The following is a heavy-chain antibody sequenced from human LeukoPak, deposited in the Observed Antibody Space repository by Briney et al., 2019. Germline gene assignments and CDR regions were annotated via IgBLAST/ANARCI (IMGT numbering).Heavy chain of an antibody. V-gene: IGHV1-69*13. CDR1: GGTFSNYA. CDR3: ARARIPFGVVIPWDY. J-gene: IGHJ4*02. Sequence: SVKVSCKASGGTFSNYAISWVRQAPGKGLEWMGGIIPIFGTADYAQKFQGRVTITADESTSTAYMELSSLRSEDTAVYYCARARIPFGVVIPWDYWGQGTLVTVSS. D-gene: IGHD3-3*01. CDR2: IIPIFGTA.